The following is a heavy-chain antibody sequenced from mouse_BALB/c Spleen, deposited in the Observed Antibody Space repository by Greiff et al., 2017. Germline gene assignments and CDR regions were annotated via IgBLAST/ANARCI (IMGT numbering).Heavy chain of an antibody. Sequence: EVKLMESGGGLVKPGGSLKLSCAASGFTFSSYAMSWVRQTPEKRLEWVASISSGGSTYYPDSVKGRFTISRDNARNILYLQMSSLRSEDTAMYYCARGGHYYGYAHFDYWGQGTTLTVSS. CDR1: GFTFSSYA. J-gene: IGHJ2*01. V-gene: IGHV5-6-5*01. D-gene: IGHD1-2*01. CDR2: ISSGGST. CDR3: ARGGHYYGYAHFDY.